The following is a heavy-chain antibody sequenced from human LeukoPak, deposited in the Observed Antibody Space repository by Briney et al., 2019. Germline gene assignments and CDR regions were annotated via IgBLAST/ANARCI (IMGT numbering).Heavy chain of an antibody. Sequence: GASVKVSCKASGYIFTNYGISWVRHAPGQGLGWMGWISAYNGNTKYTQTLQDRVTMTTDTSTSTAYMELKTLRSDDTAVYFCARAGYSRFVDDLDYWGQGTLVSVSS. D-gene: IGHD1-26*01. CDR2: ISAYNGNT. CDR3: ARAGYSRFVDDLDY. J-gene: IGHJ4*02. V-gene: IGHV1-18*01. CDR1: GYIFTNYG.